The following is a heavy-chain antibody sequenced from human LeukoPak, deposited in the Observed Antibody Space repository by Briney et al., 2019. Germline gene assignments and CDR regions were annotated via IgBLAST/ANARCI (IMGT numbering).Heavy chain of an antibody. D-gene: IGHD6-6*01. CDR3: AREEYSSSSNNWFDP. Sequence: ASVKVSCKASGYTFTGYYMHWVRQAPGQGLEWMGWINPNSGGTNYAQKFQGRVTMTRDTSISTAYMELSRLRSDGTAVYYCAREEYSSSSNNWFDPWGQGTLVTVSS. V-gene: IGHV1-2*02. J-gene: IGHJ5*02. CDR2: INPNSGGT. CDR1: GYTFTGYY.